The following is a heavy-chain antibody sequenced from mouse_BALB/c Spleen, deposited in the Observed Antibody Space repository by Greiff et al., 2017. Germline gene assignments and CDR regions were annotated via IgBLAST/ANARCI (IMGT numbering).Heavy chain of an antibody. Sequence: VQLKESGPGLVKPSQSLSLTCTVTGYSITSDYAWNWIRQFPGNKLEWMGYISYSGSTSYNPSLKSRISITRDTSKNQFFLQLNSVTTEDTATYYGARWWIYYDYPYAMDYWGQGTSVTVSS. J-gene: IGHJ4*01. CDR3: ARWWIYYDYPYAMDY. CDR1: GYSITSDYA. CDR2: ISYSGST. V-gene: IGHV3-2*02. D-gene: IGHD2-4*01.